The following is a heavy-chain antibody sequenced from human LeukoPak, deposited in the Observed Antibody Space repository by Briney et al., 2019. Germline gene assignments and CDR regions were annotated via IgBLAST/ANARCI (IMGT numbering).Heavy chain of an antibody. CDR2: IYTSGST. V-gene: IGHV4-4*07. CDR3: ARDKSRTYGSADAFDI. D-gene: IGHD3-10*01. Sequence: ASETLSLTCTVSGGSLSSYYWNWIRQPAGKGLEWIGRIYTSGSTNYNPSLKSRVTMSVDTSKNQFSLKLSSVTAADTAVYYCARDKSRTYGSADAFDIWGQGTMVTVSS. J-gene: IGHJ3*02. CDR1: GGSLSSYY.